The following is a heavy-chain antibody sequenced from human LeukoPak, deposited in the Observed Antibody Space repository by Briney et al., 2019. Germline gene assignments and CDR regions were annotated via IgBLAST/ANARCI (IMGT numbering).Heavy chain of an antibody. Sequence: ASVKVSCKASGYTFTSYGISWVRQAPGQGLEWMGWISAYNGNTNYAQKLQGRVTMTTDTSTSTAYMELRSLRSDDTAVYYCGRVFTMVGRHQIDYWGQGTLVTVSS. J-gene: IGHJ4*02. CDR1: GYTFTSYG. V-gene: IGHV1-18*01. CDR2: ISAYNGNT. D-gene: IGHD3-10*01. CDR3: GRVFTMVGRHQIDY.